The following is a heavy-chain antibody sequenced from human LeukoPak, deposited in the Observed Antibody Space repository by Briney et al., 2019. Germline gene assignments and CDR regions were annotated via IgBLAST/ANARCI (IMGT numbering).Heavy chain of an antibody. CDR3: AKVSYYGSGSYYHYFDY. V-gene: IGHV3-30*02. Sequence: GGSLRLSCAASGFPFSSYGMHWVRQAPGKGLEWVAFIPYDGSDKFYADSVKGRFTISRDNSKNTLYLQMNSLRAEDTAVYYCAKVSYYGSGSYYHYFDYWGQGTLVTVSS. CDR1: GFPFSSYG. D-gene: IGHD3-10*01. CDR2: IPYDGSDK. J-gene: IGHJ4*02.